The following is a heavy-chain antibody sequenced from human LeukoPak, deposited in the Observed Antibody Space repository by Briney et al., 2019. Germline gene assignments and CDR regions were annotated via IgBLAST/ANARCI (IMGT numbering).Heavy chain of an antibody. Sequence: SETLSLTCSVSGGSISGYYWSWIRQPPGKGLEWIGYIYYSGTTIYNPSLKSRLTISLDTSKNQFSLNLSSVTAADTAVYYCARDETHFYGSGSSNWFAPWGQGILVPVPS. CDR1: GGSISGYY. D-gene: IGHD3-10*01. J-gene: IGHJ5*02. V-gene: IGHV4-59*12. CDR2: IYYSGTT. CDR3: ARDETHFYGSGSSNWFAP.